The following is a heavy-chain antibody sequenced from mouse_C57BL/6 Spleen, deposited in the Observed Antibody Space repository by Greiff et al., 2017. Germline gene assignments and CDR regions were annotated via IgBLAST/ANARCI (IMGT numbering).Heavy chain of an antibody. CDR2: IHPNSGST. D-gene: IGHD1-1*01. V-gene: IGHV1-64*01. CDR3: ARGGYGSSYWYFDV. CDR1: GYTFTSYW. J-gene: IGHJ1*03. Sequence: QVQLQQPGAELVKPGASVKLSCKASGYTFTSYWMHWVKQRPGQGLEWIGMIHPNSGSTKYNEKFTSKATLTVDKSSSTDYMQLSSLTAEDAAVYYCARGGYGSSYWYFDVWGTGTTVTVSS.